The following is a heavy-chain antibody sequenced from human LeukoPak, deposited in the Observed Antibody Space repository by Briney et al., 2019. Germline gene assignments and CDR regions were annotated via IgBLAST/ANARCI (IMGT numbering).Heavy chain of an antibody. J-gene: IGHJ4*02. CDR3: ARGGTFRWVVDKGGSLDY. Sequence: AASVKVSCKASGYTFTSYGISWVRQAPGQGLEWMGWISAYNGNTNYAQKLQGRVTMTTDTSTSTAYMELRSLRSDDTAVYYCARGGTFRWVVDKGGSLDYWGQGTLVTVSS. CDR1: GYTFTSYG. CDR2: ISAYNGNT. V-gene: IGHV1-18*01. D-gene: IGHD2/OR15-2a*01.